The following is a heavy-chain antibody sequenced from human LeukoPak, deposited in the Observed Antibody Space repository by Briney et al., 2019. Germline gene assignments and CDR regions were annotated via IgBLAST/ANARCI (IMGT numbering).Heavy chain of an antibody. CDR1: GYTFTSYY. CDR2: INPSGGST. J-gene: IGHJ4*02. V-gene: IGHV1-46*01. D-gene: IGHD5-24*01. CDR3: ARDYNLFFDY. Sequence: GASVKVSCTASGYTFTSYYMHWVRQAPGQGLEWMGIINPSGGSTSYAQKFQGRVTMTRDTSTSTVYMELSSLKSEDTAVYYCARDYNLFFDYWGQGTLVTVSS.